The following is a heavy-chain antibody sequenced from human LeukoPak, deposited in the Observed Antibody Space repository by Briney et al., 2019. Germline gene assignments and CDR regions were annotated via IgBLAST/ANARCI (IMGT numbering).Heavy chain of an antibody. J-gene: IGHJ4*02. D-gene: IGHD2-15*01. CDR3: TSGGGTMDF. V-gene: IGHV3-15*01. CDR1: GFRFSDSW. CDR2: IKSKGEGGTI. Sequence: GSLRLSCTASGFRFSDSWMSWVRQAPGKGLGSVGRIKSKGEGGTIDYAAPVKGRFTISRDDSTHTLYLQMNSLKSEDTAVYYCTSGGGTMDFWGQGTLVTVSS.